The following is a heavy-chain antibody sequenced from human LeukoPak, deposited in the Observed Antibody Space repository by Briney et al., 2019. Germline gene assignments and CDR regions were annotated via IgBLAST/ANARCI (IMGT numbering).Heavy chain of an antibody. CDR1: GASISGSGYY. CDR2: IYYTGST. V-gene: IGHV4-39*01. Sequence: PSETLSLTCAVSGASISGSGYYLGWIRQPPGKGLEWIGNIYYTGSTYYNASLQSRVTISIDMSKNQFSLRLSSVTAADTAMYYCTRANGYGLIDYWGQGTLVTVSS. D-gene: IGHD3-16*01. CDR3: TRANGYGLIDY. J-gene: IGHJ4*02.